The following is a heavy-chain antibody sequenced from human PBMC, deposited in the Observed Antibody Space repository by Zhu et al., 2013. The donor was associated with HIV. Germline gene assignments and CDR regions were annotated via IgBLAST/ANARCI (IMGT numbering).Heavy chain of an antibody. Sequence: QVQVVQSGAEVKKPGSSMKVSCKASGSTFSNYAIHWVRQAPGQGLEWMGGIIPIFGTQKYAQKFEGRVTISADESTTTAYMELSSLRSADTAVYYCARDLDPGDAFDFWGQGTRVTVSS. CDR3: ARDLDPGDAFDF. CDR2: IIPIFGTQ. J-gene: IGHJ3*01. CDR1: GSTFSNYA. D-gene: IGHD1-1*01. V-gene: IGHV1-69*01.